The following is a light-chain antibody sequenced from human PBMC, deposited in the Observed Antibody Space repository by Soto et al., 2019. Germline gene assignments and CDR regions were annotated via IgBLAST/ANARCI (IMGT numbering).Light chain of an antibody. J-gene: IGKJ4*01. CDR3: QNYGSSSLT. V-gene: IGKV3-20*01. CDR1: QSVISSY. CDR2: GTS. Sequence: EIVLTQSPGTLSLSPGERGTLSCRASQSVISSYLAWYQQKPGQAPRLLTYGTSSRASGIPDRFSGSGSGTDFTLTISRLEPEDFAVYYCQNYGSSSLTFGGGTKVDIK.